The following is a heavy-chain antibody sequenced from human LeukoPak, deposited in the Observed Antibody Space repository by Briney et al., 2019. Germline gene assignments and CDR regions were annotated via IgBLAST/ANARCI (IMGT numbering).Heavy chain of an antibody. CDR2: ISGSGGST. Sequence: GGSLRLSCAASGFTFSSYAMSWVRQAPGKGLEWVSAISGSGGSTYYADSVKGRFTISRDNSKNTLYLQMNSLRAEDKAVYYCGKCSIAAAGTRTRVLWWYFDLWGRGTLVTVSS. D-gene: IGHD6-13*01. CDR1: GFTFSSYA. J-gene: IGHJ2*01. V-gene: IGHV3-23*01. CDR3: GKCSIAAAGTRTRVLWWYFDL.